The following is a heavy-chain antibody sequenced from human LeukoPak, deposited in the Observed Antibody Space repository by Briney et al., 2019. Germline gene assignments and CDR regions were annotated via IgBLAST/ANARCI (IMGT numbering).Heavy chain of an antibody. CDR2: IYYSGST. CDR3: ARSRYGSGRQFDY. CDR1: GGSISSYY. D-gene: IGHD6-19*01. J-gene: IGHJ4*02. V-gene: IGHV4-59*12. Sequence: SETLSLTCTVSGGSISSYYWSWIRQPPGKGLEWIGYIYYSGSTNYNPSLKSRVTISVDTSKNQFSLKLSSVTAADTAVYYCARSRYGSGRQFDYWGQGTLVTVSS.